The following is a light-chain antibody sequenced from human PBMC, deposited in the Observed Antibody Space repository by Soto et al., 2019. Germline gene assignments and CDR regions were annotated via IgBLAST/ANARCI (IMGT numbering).Light chain of an antibody. J-gene: IGKJ1*01. CDR2: RAS. CDR1: QNIYSN. CDR3: QQYGSSGT. Sequence: IVMTQSPATLSFSPVEISTFSCRASQNIYSNIAWYQQRPGQAPRLLIYRASNRATGIPDRFSGSGSGTDFTLTISRLEPEDFAVYYCQQYGSSGTFGQGTKVDI. V-gene: IGKV3-20*01.